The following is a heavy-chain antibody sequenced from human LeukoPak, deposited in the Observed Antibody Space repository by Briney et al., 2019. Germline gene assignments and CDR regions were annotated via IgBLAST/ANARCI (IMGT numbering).Heavy chain of an antibody. CDR2: IYYSGST. CDR3: AREVAYSRSLVY. CDR1: GGSISSSSYY. Sequence: SETLSLTCTVSGGSISSSSYYCGWIRQPPGKGLEWIGSIYYSGSTYYNPSLKSRVTISVDTSKNHFSLRLSSVTAADTAVYYCAREVAYSRSLVYWGQGTLVTVSS. V-gene: IGHV4-39*07. D-gene: IGHD6-13*01. J-gene: IGHJ4*02.